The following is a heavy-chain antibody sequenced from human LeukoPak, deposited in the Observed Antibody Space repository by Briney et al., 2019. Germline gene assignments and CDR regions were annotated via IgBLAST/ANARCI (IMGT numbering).Heavy chain of an antibody. Sequence: MPSETLSLTCTVSGGSISSYYWSWIRQPPGKGLDWIGYISYPGSTNYNPSLNSRVTISIDTSKNQFSLKLNSVTAADTAVYYCARVYDSGSQAYFYYMDVWGKGTTVTISS. J-gene: IGHJ6*03. CDR3: ARVYDSGSQAYFYYMDV. CDR2: ISYPGST. CDR1: GGSISSYY. D-gene: IGHD3-10*01. V-gene: IGHV4-59*01.